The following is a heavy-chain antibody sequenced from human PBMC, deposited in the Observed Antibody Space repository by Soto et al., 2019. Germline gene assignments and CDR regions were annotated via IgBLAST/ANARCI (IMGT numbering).Heavy chain of an antibody. J-gene: IGHJ4*02. D-gene: IGHD3-10*01. Sequence: EVQLVESGGGLVQPGGSLRLSCAASGFTFSSYWISWVRQAPGKGLEWVANIKQDGSEIYYVDSVKGRFTISRDNAKNSLYLQMNSLRAEDTAVYYCARTRWAYYAWDYWGQGTLVSVSS. V-gene: IGHV3-7*04. CDR2: IKQDGSEI. CDR3: ARTRWAYYAWDY. CDR1: GFTFSSYW.